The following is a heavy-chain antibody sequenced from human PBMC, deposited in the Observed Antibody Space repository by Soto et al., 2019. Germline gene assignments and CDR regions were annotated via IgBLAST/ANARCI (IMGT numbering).Heavy chain of an antibody. J-gene: IGHJ4*02. CDR1: GFTFSSST. CDR2: ISDGSTYI. Sequence: GGSLRLSCAASGFTFSSSTMNWVRQAPGTGLEWVSSISDGSTYIYYADSLRGRFTISRDNAKNSVYLQMNSLRADDTAVYYCARGRYYFDYWGQGTLVTVSS. V-gene: IGHV3-21*06. CDR3: ARGRYYFDY.